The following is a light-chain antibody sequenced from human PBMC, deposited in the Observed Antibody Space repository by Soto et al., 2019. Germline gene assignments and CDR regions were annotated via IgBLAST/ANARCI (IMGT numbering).Light chain of an antibody. J-gene: IGKJ3*01. CDR3: QQYGSSPLFT. CDR1: QSVSSSY. CDR2: GAS. V-gene: IGKV3-20*01. Sequence: EIVLTQSPGTLSLSPGERATLSCRASQSVSSSYLAWYQQKPGQAPRFLIYGASGRATGIPDRFSGSGSGTDFTLTISRLEPEDFAVYYCQQYGSSPLFTFGPGTKVDIK.